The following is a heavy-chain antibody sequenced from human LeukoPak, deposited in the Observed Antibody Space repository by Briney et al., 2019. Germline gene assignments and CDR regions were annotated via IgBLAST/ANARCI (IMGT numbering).Heavy chain of an antibody. CDR1: GFIVSSNY. J-gene: IGHJ4*02. CDR3: ARGDYFDY. V-gene: IGHV3-53*01. CDR2: IYSGGST. Sequence: PGGSLRLSCGASGFIVSSNYMSWVRQAPGKGLEWVSVIYSGGSTYYADSVKGRFTISRDNSKNTLYLQMNSLRAEDTSVYYCARGDYFDYWGQGTLVTVSS.